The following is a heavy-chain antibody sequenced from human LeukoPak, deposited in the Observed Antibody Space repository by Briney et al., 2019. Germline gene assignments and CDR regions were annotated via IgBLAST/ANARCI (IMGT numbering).Heavy chain of an antibody. CDR1: GGSFSGYY. CDR3: ARAAGASLD. V-gene: IGHV4-34*01. CDR2: INHSGST. Sequence: SETLSLTCAVYGGSFSGYYWSWIRQPPGKGLEWIGEINHSGSTNHNPSLKSRVTISVDTSKNQFSLKLNSVTAADTAVYYCARAAGASLDWGQGTLVTVSS. J-gene: IGHJ4*02. D-gene: IGHD1-26*01.